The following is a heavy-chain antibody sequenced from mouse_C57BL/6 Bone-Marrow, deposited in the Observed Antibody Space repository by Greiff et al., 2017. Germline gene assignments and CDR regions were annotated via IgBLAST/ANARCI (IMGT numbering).Heavy chain of an antibody. CDR2: INPNNGGT. Sequence: EVQLQQSGPELVKPGASVKMSCKASGYTFTDYNMHWVKQSHGKGLEWIGYINPNNGGTSYNPKFKGKATLTVNKSSSTAYMELRSLTSEDSAVYYCARKNYGNWYFDVWGTGTTVTVSS. V-gene: IGHV1-22*01. CDR3: ARKNYGNWYFDV. CDR1: GYTFTDYN. J-gene: IGHJ1*03. D-gene: IGHD2-1*01.